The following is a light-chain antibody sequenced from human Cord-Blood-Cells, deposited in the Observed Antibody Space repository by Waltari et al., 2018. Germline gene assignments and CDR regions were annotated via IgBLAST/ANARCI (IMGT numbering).Light chain of an antibody. V-gene: IGKV1-39*01. Sequence: DIQMTQSPSSLSASVGDRLTITCRASQSISSYLNWYQQKPGKAPKLLIYAASSLQSGVPSRFSGSGSGTDFTLTISSLQPEDVATYYCQQSYSTPRTFGQGTKVEIK. CDR2: AAS. CDR3: QQSYSTPRT. J-gene: IGKJ1*01. CDR1: QSISSY.